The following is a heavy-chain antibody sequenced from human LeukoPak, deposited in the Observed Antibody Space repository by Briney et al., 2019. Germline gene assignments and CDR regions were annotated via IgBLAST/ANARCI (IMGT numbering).Heavy chain of an antibody. CDR2: IYYSGST. V-gene: IGHV4-39*01. Sequence: PSETVPLPCTVSGGAFISNTYYWGRIRQPPGKGLDWIGSIYYSGSTYYNPSLKSRVTISVDTSKNQFSLKLSSVTAADTAVYYCTRHEAPVYCGSTDCYALGWFDPWGQGTLVTVSS. CDR3: TRHEAPVYCGSTDCYALGWFDP. CDR1: GGAFISNTYY. D-gene: IGHD2-2*01. J-gene: IGHJ5*02.